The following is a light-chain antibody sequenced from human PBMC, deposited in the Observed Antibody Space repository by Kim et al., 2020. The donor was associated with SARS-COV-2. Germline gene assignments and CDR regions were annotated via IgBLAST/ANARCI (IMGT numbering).Light chain of an antibody. J-gene: IGKJ2*01. V-gene: IGKV3D-15*01. CDR3: HQYDNWLYT. Sequence: EIMMTQSPATLSVSLGDRATLSCRASQSVSSRVAWYQQKPGQAPSLVIYGASIRATGVPARVTGSGSGTQFTFTISSLQSEDFGVYYCHQYDNWLYTFGQGNKLEI. CDR1: QSVSSR. CDR2: GAS.